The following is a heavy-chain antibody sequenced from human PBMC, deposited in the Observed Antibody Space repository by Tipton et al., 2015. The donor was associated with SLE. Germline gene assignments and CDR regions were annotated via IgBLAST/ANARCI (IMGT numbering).Heavy chain of an antibody. D-gene: IGHD6-13*01. V-gene: IGHV4-39*07. CDR3: ARDLRQQLAYNWFDP. J-gene: IGHJ5*02. Sequence: TLSLTCTVSGSSISTINYYYVWIRQPPGKRLEWIGNIYYSRTTYYNPSLKSRVAISVDKSKNQFSLKLRSVTAADTAVYYCARDLRQQLAYNWFDPWGQGTLVTVSS. CDR1: GSSISTINYY. CDR2: IYYSRTT.